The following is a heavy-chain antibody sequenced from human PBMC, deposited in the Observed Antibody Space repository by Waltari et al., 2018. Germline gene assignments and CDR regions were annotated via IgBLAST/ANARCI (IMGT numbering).Heavy chain of an antibody. CDR2: INPNSGGT. Sequence: QVQLVQSGAEMKKRGASVKVSCEASGYTLTGYFIHWVQQAPGQGLEWMGRINPNSGGTNYAQKFQGRVTLTRDKSINTAYMDLSRLTSDDTGMYYCATWRENAFDVWGQGTMVTVST. CDR3: ATWRENAFDV. J-gene: IGHJ3*01. V-gene: IGHV1-2*05. CDR1: GYTLTGYF. D-gene: IGHD1-1*01.